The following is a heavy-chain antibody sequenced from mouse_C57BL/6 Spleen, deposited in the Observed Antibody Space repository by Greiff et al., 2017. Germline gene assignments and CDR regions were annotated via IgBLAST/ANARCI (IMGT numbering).Heavy chain of an antibody. CDR3: TTETGFGY. J-gene: IGHJ3*01. Sequence: EVQLVESGAELVRPGASVKLSCTASGFNIKDDYMHWVKQRPEQGLEWIGWIDPGNGDTEYASKFQGKATITTDTSSNTAYLQLSSLTSEDTAVYYCTTETGFGYWGQGTLVTVSA. CDR2: IDPGNGDT. V-gene: IGHV14-4*01. CDR1: GFNIKDDY.